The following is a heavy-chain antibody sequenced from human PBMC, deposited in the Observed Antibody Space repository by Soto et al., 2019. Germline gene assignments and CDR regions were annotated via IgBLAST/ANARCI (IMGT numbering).Heavy chain of an antibody. D-gene: IGHD4-17*01. CDR2: IYYSGST. J-gene: IGHJ5*02. CDR1: GGSISSGGYC. CDR3: ARGSTVTTSFDP. Sequence: SETLPLTCTVSGGSISSGGYCWSWIRQHPGKGLEWIGYIYYSGSTYYNPSFKSRVTISVDTSKNQFSLKLSSVTAAGTAVYYCARGSTVTTSFDPWGQGTLVTVSS. V-gene: IGHV4-31*03.